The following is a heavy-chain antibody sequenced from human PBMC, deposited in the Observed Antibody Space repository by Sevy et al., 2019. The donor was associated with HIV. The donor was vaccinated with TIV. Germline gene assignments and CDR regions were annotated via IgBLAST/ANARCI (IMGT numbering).Heavy chain of an antibody. CDR3: ARLVPGENWFDP. J-gene: IGHJ5*02. D-gene: IGHD2-8*02. CDR1: GDSMNTYY. Sequence: LLQLPETLSLTCTVTGDSMNTYYWAWIRQPPGKSLEWVGYILYSGSTEYSPSLKSRVTMALDKSKNEVSLRLSSVTAADTAVYYCARLVPGENWFDPWGQGRLVTVSS. CDR2: ILYSGST. V-gene: IGHV4-59*01.